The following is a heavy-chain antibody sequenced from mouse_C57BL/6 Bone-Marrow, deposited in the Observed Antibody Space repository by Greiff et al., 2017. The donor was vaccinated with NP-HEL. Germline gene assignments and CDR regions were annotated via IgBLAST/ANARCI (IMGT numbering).Heavy chain of an antibody. CDR2: IDPSDSYT. CDR1: GYTFTSYW. Sequence: QVQLQQPGAELVRPGTSVKLSCKASGYTFTSYWMHWVKQRPGQGLEWIGVIDPSDSYTNYNQTFKGKATLTVDTSSSTAYMQLSSLTSEDSAVYYCARFEGYYPYYFDYWGQGTTLTVSS. V-gene: IGHV1-59*01. J-gene: IGHJ2*01. D-gene: IGHD2-3*01. CDR3: ARFEGYYPYYFDY.